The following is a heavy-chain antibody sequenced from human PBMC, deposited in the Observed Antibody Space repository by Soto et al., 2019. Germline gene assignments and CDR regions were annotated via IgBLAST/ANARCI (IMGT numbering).Heavy chain of an antibody. CDR2: IKSKTDGGTT. Sequence: GGSLRLSCAASGFTFSNAWMSWVRQAPGKGLEWVGRIKSKTDGGTTDYAAPVKGRFTISRDDSKNTLYLQMNSLKTEDTAVYYCTTDIINITMVREPRYYYYMDVWGKGTTVTVSS. CDR1: GFTFSNAW. V-gene: IGHV3-15*01. J-gene: IGHJ6*03. D-gene: IGHD3-10*01. CDR3: TTDIINITMVREPRYYYYMDV.